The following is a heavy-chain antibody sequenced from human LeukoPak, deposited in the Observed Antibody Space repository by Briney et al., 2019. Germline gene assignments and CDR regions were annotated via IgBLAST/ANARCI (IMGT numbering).Heavy chain of an antibody. D-gene: IGHD6-19*01. J-gene: IGHJ4*02. CDR2: IGGSGST. V-gene: IGHV3-23*01. Sequence: GGSLRLSCAASGFTFSNYGMSWVRQAPGKGLEWVSSIGGSGSTYYADSVKGRFTISRDNSKNTLYLQLNSLRAEDTAVYYCANVAGNHFDYWGQGTLVTVSS. CDR1: GFTFSNYG. CDR3: ANVAGNHFDY.